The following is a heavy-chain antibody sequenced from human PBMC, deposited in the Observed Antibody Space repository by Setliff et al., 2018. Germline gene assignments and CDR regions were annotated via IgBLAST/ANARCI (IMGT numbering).Heavy chain of an antibody. V-gene: IGHV3-11*04. CDR2: ISRGGNTI. J-gene: IGHJ3*02. CDR3: AREVVGAPSAFDI. D-gene: IGHD1-26*01. CDR1: GFTFSDYY. Sequence: GASLKISCAASGFTFSDYYMTWIRQAPGKGLEWVSYISRGGNTIYYADSVKGRFTISRDNARDSLFLQMNTLRAEDTAVYYCAREVVGAPSAFDIWGQGTMVTVSS.